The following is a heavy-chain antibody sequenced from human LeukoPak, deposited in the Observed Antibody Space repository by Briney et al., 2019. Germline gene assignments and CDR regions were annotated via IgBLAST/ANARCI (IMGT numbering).Heavy chain of an antibody. CDR1: GFTFSSYA. J-gene: IGHJ4*02. V-gene: IGHV3-30-3*01. Sequence: GGSLRPSCAASGFTFSSYAMHWVRQAPGKGLEWVAVISYDGSNKYYADSVKGRFTISRDNSKNTLYLQMNSLRAEGTAVYYCARVEGELLSLPYFDYWGQGTLVTVSS. CDR2: ISYDGSNK. CDR3: ARVEGELLSLPYFDY. D-gene: IGHD1-26*01.